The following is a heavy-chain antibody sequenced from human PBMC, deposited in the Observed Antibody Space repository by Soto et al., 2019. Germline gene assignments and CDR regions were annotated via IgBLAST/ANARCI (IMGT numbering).Heavy chain of an antibody. J-gene: IGHJ4*02. CDR2: IYYTGST. D-gene: IGHD3-16*01. Sequence: QLQVQESGPGLVKPSETLSLTCTVSGGSISSSSYYWGWIRQPPGKGLDWIGSIYYTGSTYYNPSLKSRVTISVDTSKNQFSLKLNSVTAADTAVYYCASIEWLRGSSYYFAYWGQGTLVTVSS. V-gene: IGHV4-39*01. CDR1: GGSISSSSYY. CDR3: ASIEWLRGSSYYFAY.